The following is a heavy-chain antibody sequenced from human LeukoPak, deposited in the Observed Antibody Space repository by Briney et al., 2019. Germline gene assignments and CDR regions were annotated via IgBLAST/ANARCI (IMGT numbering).Heavy chain of an antibody. Sequence: TGGSLRLSCAASGFTFSSYGMNWVRQAPGKGLEWVSYISSSGSTIYYADSVKSRFTISRANAKNSLYLPMTSPAAEDTAVYYCAELGITMIGGVWGKGTTVTISS. D-gene: IGHD3-10*02. V-gene: IGHV3-48*04. J-gene: IGHJ6*04. CDR3: AELGITMIGGV. CDR1: GFTFSSYG. CDR2: ISSSGSTI.